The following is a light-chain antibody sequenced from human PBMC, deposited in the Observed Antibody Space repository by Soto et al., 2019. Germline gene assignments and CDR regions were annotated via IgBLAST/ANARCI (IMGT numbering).Light chain of an antibody. CDR2: GAS. V-gene: IGKV3-15*01. Sequence: EIVMTQSPATLSVSPGERATLSCRASQSVSSNLAWYQQKPGQAPRLLIYGASTRATGIPARFSGSGSGTEFTLTISSLQSEDFAVYYCQQRSNWVTFRQRTLLE. CDR3: QQRSNWVT. J-gene: IGKJ5*01. CDR1: QSVSSN.